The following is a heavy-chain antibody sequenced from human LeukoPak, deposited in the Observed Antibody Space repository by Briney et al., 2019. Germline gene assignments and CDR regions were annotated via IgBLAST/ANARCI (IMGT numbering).Heavy chain of an antibody. Sequence: GASVKVSCEASGYTFTGYYMHWVRQAPGQGLEWMGWINPNSGGANYAQKFQGRVTMTRDTSISTAYMELSRLKSDDTAVYYCARADYYGSGSYYGGIYYFDYWGQGTLVTVSS. J-gene: IGHJ4*02. D-gene: IGHD3-10*01. CDR3: ARADYYGSGSYYGGIYYFDY. CDR1: GYTFTGYY. V-gene: IGHV1-2*02. CDR2: INPNSGGA.